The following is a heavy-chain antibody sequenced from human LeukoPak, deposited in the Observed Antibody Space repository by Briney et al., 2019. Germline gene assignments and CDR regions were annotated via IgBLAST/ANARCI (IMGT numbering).Heavy chain of an antibody. J-gene: IGHJ5*02. CDR1: GFTFSDYW. D-gene: IGHD6-19*01. CDR2: INPDGSSS. Sequence: PGGSLRLSCAASGFTFSDYWMHWVRQAPGKGLEWVSRINPDGSSSNYADSVKGRFTISRDNSKNTLYLQMNSLRAEDTAVYYCAKKVAGSNNCFDPWGQGTLVTVSS. CDR3: AKKVAGSNNCFDP. V-gene: IGHV3-74*01.